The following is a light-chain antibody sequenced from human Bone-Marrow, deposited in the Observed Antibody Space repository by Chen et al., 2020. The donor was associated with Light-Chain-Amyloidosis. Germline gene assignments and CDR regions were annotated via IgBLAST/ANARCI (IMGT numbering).Light chain of an antibody. CDR1: SSDVGGYNY. CDR2: DVS. CDR3: SSYTSSSTLDVV. V-gene: IGLV2-14*03. J-gene: IGLJ2*01. Sequence: QSALTQPASVSGSPGQSITISCTGTSSDVGGYNYVSWYQQHPGIAPKHMIYDVSNRPSGVSNRFSGSKSGNTASLTISGLQAEDEADYYCSSYTSSSTLDVVFGGGTKLTVL.